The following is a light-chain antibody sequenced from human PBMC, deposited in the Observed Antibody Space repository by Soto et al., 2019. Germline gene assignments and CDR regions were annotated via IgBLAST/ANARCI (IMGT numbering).Light chain of an antibody. J-gene: IGKJ3*01. V-gene: IGKV3-15*01. CDR1: QSVSSK. CDR2: GAS. Sequence: EIVMTQSPATLSVSPGVRATLSCRTSQSVSSKLAWYQQKPGQAPRLLIYGASTRATGIPARFSGSGSGTEFTLTISSLQSEDFAVYYCQQYNNWPSLFTFGPGTKVDIK. CDR3: QQYNNWPSLFT.